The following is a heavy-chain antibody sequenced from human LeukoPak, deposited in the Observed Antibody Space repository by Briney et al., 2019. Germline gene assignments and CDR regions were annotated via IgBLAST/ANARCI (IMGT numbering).Heavy chain of an antibody. J-gene: IGHJ5*02. D-gene: IGHD5-24*01. Sequence: SQTLSLTCTLSGGSTNSAASYTSSTPQHPGKGLQRIGYISYSGRTYYNPSLKSRVTRSVDMPKNQFSLKLSSVTAPATAVYYCPRDLAADGYTLRNWFHPWAQGTLVTVSS. CDR1: GGSTNSAASY. V-gene: IGHV4-31*03. CDR2: ISYSGRT. CDR3: PRDLAADGYTLRNWFHP.